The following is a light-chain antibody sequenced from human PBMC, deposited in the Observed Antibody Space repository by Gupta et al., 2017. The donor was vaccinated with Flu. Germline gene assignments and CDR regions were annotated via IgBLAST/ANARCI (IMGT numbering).Light chain of an antibody. CDR1: SSNIGNNA. CDR2: YDD. CDR3: AAWDDSLNVYV. J-gene: IGLJ1*01. Sequence: SVLTQPPSVSEAPRQRVPISCSGSSSNIGNNAVNWYQQLPGMAPKLLIYYDDLLPSGVSDRFSGSKSGTSASLAISGLQSEDEADYYCAAWDDSLNVYVFGSGTRVTVL. V-gene: IGLV1-36*01.